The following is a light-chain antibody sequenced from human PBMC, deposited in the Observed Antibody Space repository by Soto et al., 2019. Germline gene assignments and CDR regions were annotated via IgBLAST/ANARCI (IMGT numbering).Light chain of an antibody. Sequence: QSALTQPASVSGSPGQSITISCNGTSSDVGAYKYVSWYQQHPGKAPKFIIYEVSYRPSGVSNRFSGSKSGNTASLTISGLQAEDEADYYCSSYTSSNTLVFGGGTKVTVL. V-gene: IGLV2-14*01. CDR1: SSDVGAYKY. J-gene: IGLJ3*02. CDR2: EVS. CDR3: SSYTSSNTLV.